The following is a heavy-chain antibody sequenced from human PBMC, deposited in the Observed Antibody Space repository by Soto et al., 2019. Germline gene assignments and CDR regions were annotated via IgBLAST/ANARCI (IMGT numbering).Heavy chain of an antibody. V-gene: IGHV4-34*01. Sequence: QVQLQQWGAGLLKPSETLSLTCAVYGGSFSGYYWSWIRQPPGKGLEWIGEINHSGSTNYNPSLKSRVPISVDTSKNQFSLKLGSVPAADTAVYYCARGDRCKRYCRGGSCSYYFDYWGQGTLVTVSS. D-gene: IGHD2-15*01. CDR1: GGSFSGYY. CDR2: INHSGST. CDR3: ARGDRCKRYCRGGSCSYYFDY. J-gene: IGHJ4*02.